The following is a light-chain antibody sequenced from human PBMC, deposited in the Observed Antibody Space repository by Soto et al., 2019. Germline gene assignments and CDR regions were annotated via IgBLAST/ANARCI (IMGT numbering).Light chain of an antibody. J-gene: IGKJ1*01. V-gene: IGKV3-15*01. CDR2: RTP. Sequence: EIVMTQSPATLSVSPGERATLSCRASQSISSNLAWYQQKPGQAPRLLMFRTPSRATGFPARFSGSGSGTEFNLTISSLQPDDFATYYCQQYNSYPWTFGQGTKVDIK. CDR1: QSISSN. CDR3: QQYNSYPWT.